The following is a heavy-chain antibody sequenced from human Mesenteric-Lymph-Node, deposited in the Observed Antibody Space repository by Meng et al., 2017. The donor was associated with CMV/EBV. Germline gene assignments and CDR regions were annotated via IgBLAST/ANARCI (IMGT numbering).Heavy chain of an antibody. J-gene: IGHJ4*02. V-gene: IGHV3-48*04. CDR3: ARDFAVPAALVEGDYFDY. Sequence: GESLKISCAASGFTFNSYSMNWVRQAPGKGLEWVSYISSSGSTIYYADSVKGRFTSSRDDAKNSLYLQMNSLRAEDTAVYYCARDFAVPAALVEGDYFDYWGQGTLVTVSS. CDR1: GFTFNSYS. D-gene: IGHD2-2*01. CDR2: ISSSGSTI.